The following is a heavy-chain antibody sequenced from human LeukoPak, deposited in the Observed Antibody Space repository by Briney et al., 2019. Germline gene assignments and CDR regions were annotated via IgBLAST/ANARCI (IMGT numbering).Heavy chain of an antibody. J-gene: IGHJ5*02. D-gene: IGHD5-24*01. CDR1: GGSISSSTYY. Sequence: PSETLSLTCTVSGGSISSSTYYWGWVRQPPGMGPEWIGSIWHSGTTYYNPSLKSRVTISVDTSKNQFSLKLTSVTAADTAVYYCARHTRVRDGYNLYCFDPWSQGTLVTVSS. CDR2: IWHSGTT. V-gene: IGHV4-39*01. CDR3: ARHTRVRDGYNLYCFDP.